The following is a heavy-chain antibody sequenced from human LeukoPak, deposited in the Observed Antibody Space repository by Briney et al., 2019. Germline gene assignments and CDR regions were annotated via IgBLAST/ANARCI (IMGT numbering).Heavy chain of an antibody. CDR3: AKDEVIPGYYYTDV. Sequence: PGGSLRLSCVASGFTFNRFGMQWVRQAPGKGLEWVTFMRYDGGRTYYADSVKGRFTISRDNSKNTLYLQMNSLRAEDTAVYYCAKDEVIPGYYYTDVWGKGTTVTVSS. J-gene: IGHJ6*03. V-gene: IGHV3-30*02. D-gene: IGHD2-21*01. CDR2: MRYDGGRT. CDR1: GFTFNRFG.